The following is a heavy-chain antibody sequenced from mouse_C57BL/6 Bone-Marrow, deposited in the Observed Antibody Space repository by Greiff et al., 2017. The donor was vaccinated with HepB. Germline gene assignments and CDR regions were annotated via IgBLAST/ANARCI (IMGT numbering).Heavy chain of an antibody. CDR1: GFTFSNYW. V-gene: IGHV6-3*01. CDR2: IRLKSDNYAT. Sequence: EVQVVESGGGLVQPGGSMKLSCVASGFTFSNYWMNWVRQSPEKGLEWVAQIRLKSDNYATHYAESVKGRFTISRDDSKSSVYLQMNNLRAEDTGIYYCTGPFPYGNYGYWGQGTTLTVSS. D-gene: IGHD2-1*01. CDR3: TGPFPYGNYGY. J-gene: IGHJ2*01.